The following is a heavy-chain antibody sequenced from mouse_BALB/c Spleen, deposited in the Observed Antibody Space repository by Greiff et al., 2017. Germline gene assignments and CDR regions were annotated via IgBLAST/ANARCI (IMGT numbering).Heavy chain of an antibody. V-gene: IGHV3-2*02. Sequence: EVQLQESGPGLVKPSQSLSLTCTVTGYSITSDYAWNWIRQFPGNKLEWMGYISYSGSTSYNPSLKSRISITRDTSKNQFFLQLNSVTTEDTATYYCARDYGNYGFAYWGQGTLVTVSA. CDR2: ISYSGST. J-gene: IGHJ3*01. CDR1: GYSITSDYA. CDR3: ARDYGNYGFAY. D-gene: IGHD2-1*01.